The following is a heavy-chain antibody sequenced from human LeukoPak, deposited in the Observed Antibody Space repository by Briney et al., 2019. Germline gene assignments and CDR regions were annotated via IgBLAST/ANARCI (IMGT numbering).Heavy chain of an antibody. Sequence: SETLSLTCAVYGGSFSGYYWSWIRQHPGKGPEWIGYIYYSGSTYYNPSLKSRITISVDTSKIQFSLNLSSVTAADTAVYYCARISMVRGVPVVDYWGQGTLVTVSS. CDR1: GGSFSGYY. V-gene: IGHV4-31*11. D-gene: IGHD3-10*01. CDR2: IYYSGST. CDR3: ARISMVRGVPVVDY. J-gene: IGHJ4*02.